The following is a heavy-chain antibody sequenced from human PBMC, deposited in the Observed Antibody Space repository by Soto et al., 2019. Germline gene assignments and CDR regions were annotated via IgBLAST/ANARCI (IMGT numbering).Heavy chain of an antibody. V-gene: IGHV4-39*01. CDR1: GGSISSSSYY. CDR2: IYYSGST. J-gene: IGHJ5*02. CDR3: ARLRSTTRHMYYYGSGSYSNWFDP. Sequence: KPSETLSLTCTVSGGSISSSSYYWGWIRQPPGKGLEWIGSIYYSGSTYYNPSLKSRVTISVDTSKNQFSLKLSSVTAADTAVYYCARLRSTTRHMYYYGSGSYSNWFDPWGQGTLVTVSS. D-gene: IGHD3-10*01.